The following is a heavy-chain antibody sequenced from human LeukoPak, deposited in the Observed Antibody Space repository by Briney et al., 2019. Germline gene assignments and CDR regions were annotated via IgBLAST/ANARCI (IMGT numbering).Heavy chain of an antibody. CDR1: GFTFDDYS. CDR3: AKDRGSSWHDGKGGYMDV. D-gene: IGHD6-13*01. V-gene: IGHV3-43*01. J-gene: IGHJ6*03. CDR2: ISWDVGST. Sequence: GGSLRLSCAASGFTFDDYSMHWVRQAPGKGLEWVSLISWDVGSTNYADSVKGRFTISRDNSKNSLYLQMNSLRTEDTALYYCAKDRGSSWHDGKGGYMDVWGKGTTVTVSS.